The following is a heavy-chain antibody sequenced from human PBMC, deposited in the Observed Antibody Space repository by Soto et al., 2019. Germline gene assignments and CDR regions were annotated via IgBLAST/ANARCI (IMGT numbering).Heavy chain of an antibody. CDR1: GFTFSDYY. V-gene: IGHV3-11*05. CDR2: ISSSSSYT. D-gene: IGHD3-9*01. Sequence: GGSLRLSCAASGFTFSDYYMSWIRQAPGKGLEWVSYISSSSSYTNYADSVKGRFTISRDNAKNSLYLQMNSLRAEDTAVYYCAREGNFDWLFHGPAHFDYWGQGTLVTVSS. CDR3: AREGNFDWLFHGPAHFDY. J-gene: IGHJ4*02.